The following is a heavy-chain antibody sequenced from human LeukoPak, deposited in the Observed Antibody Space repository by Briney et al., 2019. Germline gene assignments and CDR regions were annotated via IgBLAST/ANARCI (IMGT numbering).Heavy chain of an antibody. Sequence: GASVKVSCKASGYTFTSYGISWVRQAPGQGLEWMGWISAYNGNTNYAQKLQGRVTMTTDTSTSTAYMELRSLRSDDTAVYYCARVPGIAAAAHVRMDVWGQGTTVTVSS. D-gene: IGHD6-13*01. CDR2: ISAYNGNT. CDR1: GYTFTSYG. V-gene: IGHV1-18*01. J-gene: IGHJ6*02. CDR3: ARVPGIAAAAHVRMDV.